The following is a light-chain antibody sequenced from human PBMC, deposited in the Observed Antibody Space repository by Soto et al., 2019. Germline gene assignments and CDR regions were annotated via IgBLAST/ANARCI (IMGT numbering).Light chain of an antibody. CDR2: DVT. V-gene: IGLV2-11*01. CDR3: CSYAGSYTLV. CDR1: SSDVGGYNY. J-gene: IGLJ3*02. Sequence: QSALTQPRSVSGSPGQSVTISCTGTSSDVGGYNYVSWYQQQPGKAPKLMIYDVTKRPSGVPDRLSGSKSGNTASLTISGLQTEDVADYYCCSYAGSYTLVFGGGTKLTVL.